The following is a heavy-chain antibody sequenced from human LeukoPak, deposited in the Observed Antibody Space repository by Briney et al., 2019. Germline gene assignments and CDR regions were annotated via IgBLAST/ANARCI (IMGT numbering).Heavy chain of an antibody. Sequence: QPGGSLRLSCAVSGFTFEDYAMHWVRQVPGKGLEWVSGISWNSDSIGYGDPVKGRFTISRDNAKNSLYLQMNSLRPEDTALYYCATNGGGDSGYGNFDYWGQGTLVTVSS. CDR2: ISWNSDSI. CDR3: ATNGGGDSGYGNFDY. V-gene: IGHV3-9*01. J-gene: IGHJ4*02. D-gene: IGHD5-12*01. CDR1: GFTFEDYA.